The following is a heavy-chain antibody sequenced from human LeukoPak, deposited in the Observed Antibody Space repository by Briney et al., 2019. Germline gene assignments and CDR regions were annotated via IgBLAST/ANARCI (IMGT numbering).Heavy chain of an antibody. CDR3: AKDHSSNVPYGSGIPWFAP. Sequence: GGSLSLFCAASGFTFSSYGMHWVRQAPGKVLEWVAFIRYDGSNKYYADSVKGRFTISRDNSKNTLYLQMNSLRAEDTAVYYCAKDHSSNVPYGSGIPWFAPWGQGTLVIVSS. CDR1: GFTFSSYG. D-gene: IGHD3-10*01. CDR2: IRYDGSNK. V-gene: IGHV3-30*02. J-gene: IGHJ5*02.